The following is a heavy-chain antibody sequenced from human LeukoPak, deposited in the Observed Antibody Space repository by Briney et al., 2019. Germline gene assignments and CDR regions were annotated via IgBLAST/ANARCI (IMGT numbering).Heavy chain of an antibody. CDR2: IYHSGMT. CDR3: ARGTFDP. CDR1: GGSISSPNW. Sequence: SGTLSLTCAVSGGSISSPNWWSWVRQPPGKGLEWIGEIYHSGMTNYKTSLKSRVTISVDESKNQFSLKLSSVTAADTAVYYCARGTFDPWGQGTLVTVSS. V-gene: IGHV4-4*02. J-gene: IGHJ5*02.